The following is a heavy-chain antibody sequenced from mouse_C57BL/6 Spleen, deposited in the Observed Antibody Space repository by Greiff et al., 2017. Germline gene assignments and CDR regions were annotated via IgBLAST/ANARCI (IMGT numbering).Heavy chain of an antibody. CDR3: AREGTLGPFAY. Sequence: EVHLVESGPGLVKPSQSLSLTCSVTGYSINSGYYWNWIRQFPGNKLEWMGYISYDGSNNYTPSLKNRISITRDTSKNQFFLKLNSVTTEDTATYYCAREGTLGPFAYWGQGTLVTVSA. CDR1: GYSINSGYY. J-gene: IGHJ3*01. V-gene: IGHV3-6*01. D-gene: IGHD3-3*01. CDR2: ISYDGSN.